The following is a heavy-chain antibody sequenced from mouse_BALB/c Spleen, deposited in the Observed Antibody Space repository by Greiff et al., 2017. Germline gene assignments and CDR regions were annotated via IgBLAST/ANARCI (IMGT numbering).Heavy chain of an antibody. CDR2: ISSGSSTI. CDR3: ARSGLYYGSSPWYFDD. D-gene: IGHD1-1*01. CDR1: GFTFSSFG. V-gene: IGHV5-17*02. J-gene: IGHJ1*01. Sequence: EVQRVESGGGLVQPGGSRKLSCAASGFTFSSFGMHWVRQAPEKGLEWVAYISSGSSTIYYADTVKGRFTIARDNPKNTLFLQMTSLRSEDTAMYYCARSGLYYGSSPWYFDDWGAGTTVTVSS.